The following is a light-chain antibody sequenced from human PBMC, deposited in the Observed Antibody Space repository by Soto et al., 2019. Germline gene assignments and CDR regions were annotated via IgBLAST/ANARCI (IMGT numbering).Light chain of an antibody. J-gene: IGKJ1*01. CDR2: GAS. V-gene: IGKV1-39*01. CDR3: QQTFVAPWT. Sequence: DIQMTQSPSSLSASVGDRVTITCRASDYINNYLNWYQQKPGKAPKLLIYGASSLLSGVPSRFSGSESGTDFTLTISSLQPEDFATYYCQQTFVAPWTFGQGTNV. CDR1: DYINNY.